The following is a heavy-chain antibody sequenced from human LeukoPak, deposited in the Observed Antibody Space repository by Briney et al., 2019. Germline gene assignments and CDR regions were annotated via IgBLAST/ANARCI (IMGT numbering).Heavy chain of an antibody. CDR1: GFTFSNYW. D-gene: IGHD5-18*01. V-gene: IGHV3-74*01. CDR3: ARGYSYGNFDY. CDR2: IHSDGSST. Sequence: GGSLRLSCAASGFTFSNYWMHWVRQAPGKGLVWVSRIHSDGSSTSYADSVKGRFTISRDNAKNTLYLQMNSLRAEDTAVYYCARGYSYGNFDYWGQGTLVTVSS. J-gene: IGHJ4*02.